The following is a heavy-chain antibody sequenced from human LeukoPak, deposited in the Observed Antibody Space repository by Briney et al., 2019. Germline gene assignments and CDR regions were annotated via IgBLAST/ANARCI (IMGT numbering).Heavy chain of an antibody. D-gene: IGHD6-6*01. CDR1: GGTFSSYA. V-gene: IGHV1-69*13. J-gene: IGHJ3*02. Sequence: SVKVSCKASGGTFSSYAISWVRQAPGQGLEWMGGIIPIFGTANYAQKFQGRVTITADESTSTAYMELSSLRSEDTAVYYCAWISSSGQGAFDIWGQGTMVTVSS. CDR2: IIPIFGTA. CDR3: AWISSSGQGAFDI.